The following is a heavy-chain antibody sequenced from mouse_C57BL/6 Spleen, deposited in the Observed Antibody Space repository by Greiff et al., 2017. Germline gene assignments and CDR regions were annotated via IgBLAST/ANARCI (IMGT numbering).Heavy chain of an antibody. D-gene: IGHD1-1*01. Sequence: VQLQESGPELVKPGASVKISCKASGYAFSSSWMNWVKQRPGKGLEWIGRIYPGDGDTNYNGKFKGKATLTADKSSSTAYMQLSSLTSEDSAVYFCARSGTYYGSSYGYFDVWGTGTTVTVSS. J-gene: IGHJ1*03. V-gene: IGHV1-82*01. CDR2: IYPGDGDT. CDR3: ARSGTYYGSSYGYFDV. CDR1: GYAFSSSW.